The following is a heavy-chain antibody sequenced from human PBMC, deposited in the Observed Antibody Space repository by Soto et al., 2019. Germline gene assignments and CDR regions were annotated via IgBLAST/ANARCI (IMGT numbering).Heavy chain of an antibody. J-gene: IGHJ4*02. CDR3: GRGEVDLYNWNYGNDY. Sequence: PSETLSLTCTVSGGSIPSYYWSWIRRPPGKGLEWIGYFFYSGNAHYNPSLKSRVTISVDTSNDQFSLKLCSVTAADTAVYSGGRGEVDLYNWNYGNDYWGQGTLVTVSS. CDR1: GGSIPSYY. CDR2: FFYSGNA. D-gene: IGHD1-7*01. V-gene: IGHV4-59*01.